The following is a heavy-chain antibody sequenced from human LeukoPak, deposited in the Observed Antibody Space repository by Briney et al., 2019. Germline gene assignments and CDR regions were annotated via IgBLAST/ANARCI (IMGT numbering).Heavy chain of an antibody. J-gene: IGHJ6*02. Sequence: ASVKVSCKASGGTFSSYAISWVRQAPGQGLEWMGGIIPIFGTANYAQKFQGGVTITADESTSTAYMELSSLRSEDTAVYYCARNDFWSGYRDYYYGMDVWGQGTTVTVSS. CDR2: IIPIFGTA. D-gene: IGHD3-3*01. CDR1: GGTFSSYA. CDR3: ARNDFWSGYRDYYYGMDV. V-gene: IGHV1-69*01.